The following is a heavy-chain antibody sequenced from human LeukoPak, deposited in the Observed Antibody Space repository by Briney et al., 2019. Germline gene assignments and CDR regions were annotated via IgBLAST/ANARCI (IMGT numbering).Heavy chain of an antibody. D-gene: IGHD6-13*01. CDR1: GDSISSYS. Sequence: TSSETLSLTCTVSGDSISSYSWSWIRQPPGKGLEWIGYISSSGSTNYNPSLKSRVTISVDTSKNQFSLKLSSVTAADTAVYYCARGTLVGSWIYYYYYYMDVWGKGTTVTISS. CDR2: ISSSGST. V-gene: IGHV4-59*01. CDR3: ARGTLVGSWIYYYYYYMDV. J-gene: IGHJ6*03.